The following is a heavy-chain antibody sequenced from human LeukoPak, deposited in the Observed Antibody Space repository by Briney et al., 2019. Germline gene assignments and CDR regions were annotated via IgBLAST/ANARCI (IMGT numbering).Heavy chain of an antibody. CDR3: ARDRGYSGYGNNDY. J-gene: IGHJ4*02. V-gene: IGHV3-74*01. D-gene: IGHD5-12*01. CDR2: INSDGSST. Sequence: GGSLILSCAASGFTFSSYWMHWVRQAPGKGLVWVSRINSDGSSTSYADSVKGRFTISRDNAKNTLYLQMNSLRAEDTAVYYCARDRGYSGYGNNDYWGQGTLVTVSS. CDR1: GFTFSSYW.